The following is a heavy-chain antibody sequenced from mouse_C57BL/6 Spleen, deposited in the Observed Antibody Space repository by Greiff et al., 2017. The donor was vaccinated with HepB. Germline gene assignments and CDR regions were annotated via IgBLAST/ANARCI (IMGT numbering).Heavy chain of an antibody. D-gene: IGHD1-1*01. CDR1: GFTFTDYY. CDR2: VYPYNGGT. J-gene: IGHJ4*01. Sequence: EVQLQQSGPVLVKPGPSVKISCKASGFTFTDYYMHWVKQSHGKSLEWIGLVYPYNGGTSYNQKFKGKATLTVDTSSSTAYMELNSLTSEDSAVYDFARCEYYGSRGYAMDYWGQGTSVTVSS. CDR3: ARCEYYGSRGYAMDY. V-gene: IGHV1-36*01.